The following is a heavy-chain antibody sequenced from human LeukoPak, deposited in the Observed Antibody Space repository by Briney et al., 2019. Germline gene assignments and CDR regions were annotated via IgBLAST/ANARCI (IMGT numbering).Heavy chain of an antibody. CDR1: GYTFTSYG. CDR2: ISAYNGNT. CDR3: ARDGENYDILTGSSITDY. Sequence: ASVKVSCKASGYTFTSYGISWVRQAPGQGLEWMGWISAYNGNTNYAQKLQGRVTMTTDTSTSTAYMELRSLRSDDTAVYYCARDGENYDILTGSSITDYWGQGTLVTVYS. D-gene: IGHD3-9*01. J-gene: IGHJ4*02. V-gene: IGHV1-18*01.